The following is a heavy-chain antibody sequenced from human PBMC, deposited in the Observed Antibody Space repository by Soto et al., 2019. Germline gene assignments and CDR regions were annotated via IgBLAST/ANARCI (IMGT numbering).Heavy chain of an antibody. Sequence: QGHLVQSGAEVKKPGASVKVSCKTSAYTFTRYGISWVRQAPGQGLEWMGWISGYNGDTNYAQNLQDRGTMTIDPSTTTAYMELRSLTSDDTAVYYCAKNGQPPYYYYGLDVWGQGTTVTVSS. D-gene: IGHD2-8*01. J-gene: IGHJ6*02. V-gene: IGHV1-18*01. CDR2: ISGYNGDT. CDR3: AKNGQPPYYYYGLDV. CDR1: AYTFTRYG.